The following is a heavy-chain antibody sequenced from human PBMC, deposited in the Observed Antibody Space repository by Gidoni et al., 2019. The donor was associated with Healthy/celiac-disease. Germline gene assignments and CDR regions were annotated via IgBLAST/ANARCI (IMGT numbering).Heavy chain of an antibody. CDR3: AQDMPSSGWSYFDY. J-gene: IGHJ4*02. CDR1: GFTFDDYA. D-gene: IGHD6-19*01. V-gene: IGHV3-9*01. Sequence: EVQLVESGGGVVQPGRSLRLSCAASGFTFDDYAMHWVRQAPGKGLEWVSGISWNSGSIGYADSVKGRFTISRDNAKNSLYLQMNSLRAEDTALYYCAQDMPSSGWSYFDYWGQGPLVTVSS. CDR2: ISWNSGSI.